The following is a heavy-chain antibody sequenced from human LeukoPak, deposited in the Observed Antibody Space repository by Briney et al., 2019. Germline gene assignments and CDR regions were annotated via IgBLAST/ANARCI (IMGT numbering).Heavy chain of an antibody. Sequence: PSETLSLTCAVYGGSFSGYYWSWIRQPPGKGLEWIGEINHSGSTNYNPSLKGRVTISVDTSKNQFSLKLSSVTAADTAVYYCARGRGCSGGSCQGWFDPWGQGTLVTVSS. CDR3: ARGRGCSGGSCQGWFDP. V-gene: IGHV4-34*01. CDR1: GGSFSGYY. D-gene: IGHD2-15*01. J-gene: IGHJ5*02. CDR2: INHSGST.